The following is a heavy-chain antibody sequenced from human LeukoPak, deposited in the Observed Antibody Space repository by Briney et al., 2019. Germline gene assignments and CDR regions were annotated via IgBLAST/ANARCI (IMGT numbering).Heavy chain of an antibody. CDR3: ARQYSSSWYDY. CDR1: VGSFSVYY. CDR2: INYSGGT. D-gene: IGHD6-13*01. J-gene: IGHJ4*02. Sequence: PSETLSLTCAVYVGSFSVYYWPWIRHPPGGGLEWIGEINYSGGTNYHPSLKSRVTISLDTSKNQFSLNLTSVTAADTAVYYCARQYSSSWYDYWGQGTLVTVSS. V-gene: IGHV4-34*01.